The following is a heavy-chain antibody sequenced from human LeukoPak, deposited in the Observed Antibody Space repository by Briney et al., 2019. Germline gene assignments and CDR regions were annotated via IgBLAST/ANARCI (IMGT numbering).Heavy chain of an antibody. CDR2: IYTSGST. Sequence: PSQTLSLTCTVSGGSISSGSYYWGWIRQPAGQGLEWIGRIYTSGSTNYNPSLKRRVTISVDTSKNQFSLKLSSVTAADTAVYYCARDGCSSTSCYTVRSAFDIWGQGTMVTVSS. J-gene: IGHJ3*02. V-gene: IGHV4-61*02. D-gene: IGHD2-2*02. CDR3: ARDGCSSTSCYTVRSAFDI. CDR1: GGSISSGSYY.